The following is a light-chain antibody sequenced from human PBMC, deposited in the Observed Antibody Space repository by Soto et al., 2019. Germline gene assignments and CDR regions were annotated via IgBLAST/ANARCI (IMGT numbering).Light chain of an antibody. J-gene: IGLJ2*01. CDR1: SSTVGRGHD. Sequence: QSVLTQPPSVSGSPGQTVTISCTGSSSTVGRGHDVYWYQQHPGPAPKLLIYDNSNRPSGVPDRFSGSKSGTSASLAITGLQAEDEADYYCQSSDSSLTVVFGGGTKLTVL. CDR2: DNS. V-gene: IGLV1-40*01. CDR3: QSSDSSLTVV.